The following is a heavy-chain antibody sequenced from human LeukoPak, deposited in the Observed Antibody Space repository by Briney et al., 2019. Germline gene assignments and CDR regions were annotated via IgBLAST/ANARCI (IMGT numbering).Heavy chain of an antibody. Sequence: PSEALSLTCAVYGGSFSGYYWSWIRQPPGKGLEWIGEINHSGGTNYNPSLESRVTISVDTSKNQFSLKLSSVTAADTAVYYCARDLALRSPYYYYYYMDVWGKGTTVTVSS. CDR3: ARDLALRSPYYYYYYMDV. J-gene: IGHJ6*03. D-gene: IGHD4-17*01. V-gene: IGHV4-34*01. CDR2: INHSGGT. CDR1: GGSFSGYY.